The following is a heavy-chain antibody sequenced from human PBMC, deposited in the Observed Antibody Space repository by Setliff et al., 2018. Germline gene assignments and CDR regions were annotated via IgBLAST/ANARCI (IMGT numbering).Heavy chain of an antibody. CDR2: ISYDGSNK. V-gene: IGHV3-30*03. Sequence: GGSLRLSCAASGFTFSSYGMHWVRQAPGKGLEWVAVISYDGSNKYYADSVKGRFTISRDNAKNSLYLQMNSLRAEDTAVYYCARDPHFDSWGQGTLVTVSS. CDR3: ARDPHFDS. J-gene: IGHJ4*02. CDR1: GFTFSSYG.